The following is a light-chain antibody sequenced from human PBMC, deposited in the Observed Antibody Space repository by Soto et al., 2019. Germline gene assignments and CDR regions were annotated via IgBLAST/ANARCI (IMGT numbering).Light chain of an antibody. CDR2: GAS. Sequence: EIVMTQSPATLSVSPGERATLCCRACQSVSSDLAWYHQKPGQAPRLLIYGASTRATGIPARFSGSGSGTEFTLTINSLQSADFAVYYCQQYNNWPRTFGQGTKVDIK. CDR3: QQYNNWPRT. J-gene: IGKJ1*01. V-gene: IGKV3-15*01. CDR1: QSVSSD.